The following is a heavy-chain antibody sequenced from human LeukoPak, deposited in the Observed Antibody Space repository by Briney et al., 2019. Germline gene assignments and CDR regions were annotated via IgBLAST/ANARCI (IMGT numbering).Heavy chain of an antibody. CDR3: ARDSGPWGVFDP. CDR2: IYYSGST. D-gene: IGHD3-10*01. Sequence: SETLSLTCTVSGGSISSYYWSWIRQPPGKGLEWIGYIYYSGSTNYNPSLKSRVTISVDTSKNQFSLTLKSVTAADKAVYYCARDSGPWGVFDPWGQGTPVTVSS. V-gene: IGHV4-59*01. J-gene: IGHJ5*02. CDR1: GGSISSYY.